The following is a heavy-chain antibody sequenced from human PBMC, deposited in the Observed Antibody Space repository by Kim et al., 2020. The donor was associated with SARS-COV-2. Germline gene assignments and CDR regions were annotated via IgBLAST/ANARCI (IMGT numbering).Heavy chain of an antibody. V-gene: IGHV4-34*01. CDR3: ARDSSFGYWGSYRSTYFDY. D-gene: IGHD3-16*02. Sequence: SETLSLTCAVYGGSFSGYYWSWIRQPPGKGLEWIGEINHSGSTNYNPSLKSRVTISVDTSKNQFSLKLSSVTAADTAVYYCARDSSFGYWGSYRSTYFDYWGQGTLVTVSS. CDR2: INHSGST. CDR1: GGSFSGYY. J-gene: IGHJ4*02.